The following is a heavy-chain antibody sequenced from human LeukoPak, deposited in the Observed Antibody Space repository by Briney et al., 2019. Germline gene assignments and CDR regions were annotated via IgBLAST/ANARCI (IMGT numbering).Heavy chain of an antibody. CDR1: GYTFTGYY. CDR3: ARGSDDQGFDY. Sequence: ASVKVSCKASGYTFTGYYMHWVRQAPGQGLERMGWINPNSGGTHYAQKFQGRVTMTRDTSISTAYMELSRLRSDDTAVYYCARGSDDQGFDYWGQGTLVTVSS. V-gene: IGHV1-2*02. CDR2: INPNSGGT. J-gene: IGHJ4*02. D-gene: IGHD3-16*01.